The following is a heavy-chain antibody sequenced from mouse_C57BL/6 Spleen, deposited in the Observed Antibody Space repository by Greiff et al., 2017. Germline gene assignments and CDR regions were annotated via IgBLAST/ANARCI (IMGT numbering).Heavy chain of an antibody. Sequence: EVKLLESGPGLVKPSQSLSLTCSVTGYSITSGYYWNWIRQFPGNKLEWMGYISYDGSNNYNPSLKNRISITRDTSKNQFFLKLNSVTTEDTATYYCARTPYYGSSYDWYFDGWGTGTTVTVSS. D-gene: IGHD1-1*01. J-gene: IGHJ1*03. CDR3: ARTPYYGSSYDWYFDG. V-gene: IGHV3-6*01. CDR1: GYSITSGYY. CDR2: ISYDGSN.